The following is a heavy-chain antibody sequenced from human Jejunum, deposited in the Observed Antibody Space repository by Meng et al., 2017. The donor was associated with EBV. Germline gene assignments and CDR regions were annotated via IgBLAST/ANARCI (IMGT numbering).Heavy chain of an antibody. D-gene: IGHD3-10*01. Sequence: ELQLVESGGGLVQPVGSLRLSFSASGFTFSIYGMSWARQAPGKGLEWVSTITGSGDGTYYADSVKGRFTISRDNSKNTLFLQMNGLTAEDTAIYYCAKRSPVIQGVISYYFDYWGQGTLGTVAS. CDR1: GFTFSIYG. CDR2: ITGSGDGT. J-gene: IGHJ4*02. CDR3: AKRSPVIQGVISYYFDY. V-gene: IGHV3-23*04.